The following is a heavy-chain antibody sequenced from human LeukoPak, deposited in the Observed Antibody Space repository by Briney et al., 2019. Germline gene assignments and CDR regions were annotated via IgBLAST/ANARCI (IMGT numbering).Heavy chain of an antibody. CDR3: ARVFCSTSCYEDWFDP. D-gene: IGHD2-2*01. Sequence: SETLSLTCTVSGGSISSYYWSWIRQPPGKGLEWIGYIYYSGSTNYNPSLKSRVTISVDTSKNQFSLKLSSVTAADTAVYYCARVFCSTSCYEDWFDPWGQGTLVTVSS. J-gene: IGHJ5*02. CDR2: IYYSGST. V-gene: IGHV4-59*01. CDR1: GGSISSYY.